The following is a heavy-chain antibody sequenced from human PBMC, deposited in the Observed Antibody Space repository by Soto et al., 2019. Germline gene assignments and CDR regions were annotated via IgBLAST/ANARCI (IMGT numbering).Heavy chain of an antibody. V-gene: IGHV3-23*01. CDR2: ISGSGGST. CDR3: AKASIHRVVPAANWFDP. J-gene: IGHJ5*02. CDR1: GFTFSSYA. D-gene: IGHD2-2*01. Sequence: GGSLRLSCAASGFTFSSYAMSWVRQAPGKGLEWVSAISGSGGSTYYADSVKGRFTISRDNSKNTLYLQMNSLRAEDTAVYYCAKASIHRVVPAANWFDPWGQGTLVTVSS.